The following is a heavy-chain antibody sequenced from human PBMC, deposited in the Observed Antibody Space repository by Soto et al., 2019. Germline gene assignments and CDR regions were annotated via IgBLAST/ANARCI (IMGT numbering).Heavy chain of an antibody. V-gene: IGHV3-11*01. J-gene: IGHJ6*02. CDR3: ARDRKYCSSTSCYKGGYYYYGMDV. CDR1: GFTFSDYY. Sequence: QVQLVESGGGLVKPGGSLRLSCAASGFTFSDYYMSWIRQAPGKGLEWVSYISSSGSTIYYADSVKGRFTISRDNAKNSLYLQMNSLRAEDTAVYYCARDRKYCSSTSCYKGGYYYYGMDVWGQGTTVTVSS. D-gene: IGHD2-2*02. CDR2: ISSSGSTI.